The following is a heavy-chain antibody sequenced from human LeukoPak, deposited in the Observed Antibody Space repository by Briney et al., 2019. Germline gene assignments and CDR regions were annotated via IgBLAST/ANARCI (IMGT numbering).Heavy chain of an antibody. CDR2: IYSRGSST. J-gene: IGHJ5*02. V-gene: IGHV3-53*01. D-gene: IGHD6-19*01. CDR3: ARDQSSGWYPHWFDP. CDR1: GFTVSDYY. Sequence: GGSLRLSCVASGFTVSDYYMSWVRQAPGKGLECVSLIYSRGSSTYYADSVKGRFTISRDDSKNTLYLQMNSLRAEDTAVYYCARDQSSGWYPHWFDPWGQGTLVTVSS.